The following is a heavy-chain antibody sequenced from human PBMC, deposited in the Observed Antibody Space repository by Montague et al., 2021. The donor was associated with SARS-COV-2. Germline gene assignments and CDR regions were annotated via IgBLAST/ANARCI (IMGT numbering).Heavy chain of an antibody. CDR3: ARGRQHFNMIVVVMTGGEYYFDY. D-gene: IGHD3-22*01. J-gene: IGHJ4*02. V-gene: IGHV4-34*01. Sequence: SETLSLTCAVYGGSFSGNYWSWIRKPPGKGLEWIGEINHRGTSNYNPSLKSRVSISVDTSKNQFSLYLGFVTAADTAVYYCARGRQHFNMIVVVMTGGEYYFDYWGQGTLVTVSS. CDR2: INHRGTS. CDR1: GGSFSGNY.